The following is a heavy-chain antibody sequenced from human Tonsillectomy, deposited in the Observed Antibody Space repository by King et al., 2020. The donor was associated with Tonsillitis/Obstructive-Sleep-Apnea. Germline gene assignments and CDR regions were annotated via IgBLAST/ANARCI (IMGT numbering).Heavy chain of an antibody. D-gene: IGHD3-3*01. CDR3: AAIRDKYDFWSGYPFDY. CDR2: IYYSGST. CDR1: GGSISSSSYY. Sequence: VQLQESGPGLVKPSETLSLTCTVSGGSISSSSYYWGWIRQPPGKGLEWIGSIYYSGSTYYNPSLRSRVTISVDTSKNQFSLKLSSGTAADTAVYYCAAIRDKYDFWSGYPFDYWGQGTLVTVSS. V-gene: IGHV4-39*01. J-gene: IGHJ4*02.